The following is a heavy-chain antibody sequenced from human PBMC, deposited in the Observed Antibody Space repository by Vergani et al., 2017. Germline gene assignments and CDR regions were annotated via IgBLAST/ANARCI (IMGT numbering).Heavy chain of an antibody. CDR3: ARGSLYYYYYYMDV. CDR1: GYTFTDYY. CDR2: INPKNGGT. J-gene: IGHJ6*03. Sequence: QVHLVQSGSEVRKPGASVKVSCKTSGYTFTDYYIYWVRQAPGQRLEWMGLINPKNGGTDYAHKFQGKVTMTSDTSTSTAYMELRSLRSDDTAVYYCARGSLYYYYYYMDVWGKGTTVTVSS. V-gene: IGHV1-2*02.